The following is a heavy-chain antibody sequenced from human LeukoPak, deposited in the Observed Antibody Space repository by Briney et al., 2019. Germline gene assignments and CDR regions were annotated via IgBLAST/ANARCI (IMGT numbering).Heavy chain of an antibody. CDR3: ARDPEYSSSSREFDY. CDR1: GFTFSSYS. J-gene: IGHJ4*02. D-gene: IGHD6-6*01. V-gene: IGHV3-21*01. Sequence: GGSLRLSCAASGFTFSSYSMNWVRQAPGKGLEWVSSISSSSSYIYYADSVKGRFPISRDNAKNSLYLQMNSLRAEDTAVYYCARDPEYSSSSREFDYWGQGTLVTVSS. CDR2: ISSSSSYI.